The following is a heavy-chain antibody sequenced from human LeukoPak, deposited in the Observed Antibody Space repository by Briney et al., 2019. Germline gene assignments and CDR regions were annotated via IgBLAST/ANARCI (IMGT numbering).Heavy chain of an antibody. CDR1: GFTFSSYA. D-gene: IGHD6-19*01. J-gene: IGHJ4*02. Sequence: GGSLRLSCAASGFTFSSYAMSWVRQAPGKGLEWVSAISGCGGNTYYADSVRRRFTISRDNSKNTLFLQMNSLRAEDTAVYYCAKSGSGWFGFDYWGQGTLVTVSS. CDR2: ISGCGGNT. V-gene: IGHV3-23*01. CDR3: AKSGSGWFGFDY.